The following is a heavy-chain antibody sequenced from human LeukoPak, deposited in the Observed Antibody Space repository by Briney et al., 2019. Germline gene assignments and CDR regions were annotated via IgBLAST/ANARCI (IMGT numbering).Heavy chain of an antibody. J-gene: IGHJ4*02. V-gene: IGHV3-23*01. CDR2: ISGSGGST. Sequence: GGSLRLSCAASGFTFSSYAMSWVRQAPGKGLEWVSAISGSGGSTYYADSVKGRFTISRDNSKNTLYPQMNSLRAEDTAVYYCAKGLSHPPRRFYSSGYFVLDYWGQGTLVTVSS. CDR3: AKGLSHPPRRFYSSGYFVLDY. CDR1: GFTFSSYA. D-gene: IGHD3-22*01.